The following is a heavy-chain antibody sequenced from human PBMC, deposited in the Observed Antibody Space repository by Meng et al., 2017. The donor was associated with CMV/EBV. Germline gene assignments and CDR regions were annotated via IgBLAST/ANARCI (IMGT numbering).Heavy chain of an antibody. D-gene: IGHD2-15*01. CDR2: INHSGST. J-gene: IGHJ4*02. CDR3: ARGPIVVVVAATRGRNYFDY. Sequence: QVQLQQWGAGLLKPSXTLXLTCAXYGXSLSGYYWSWIRQPPGKGLEWIGEINHSGSTNYNPSLKSRVTISVDTSKNQFSLKLSSVTAADTAVYYCARGPIVVVVAATRGRNYFDYWGQGTLVTVSS. V-gene: IGHV4-34*01. CDR1: GXSLSGYY.